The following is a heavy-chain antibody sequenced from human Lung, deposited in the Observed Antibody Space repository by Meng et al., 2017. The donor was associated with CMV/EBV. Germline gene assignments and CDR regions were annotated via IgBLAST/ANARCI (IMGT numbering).Heavy chain of an antibody. Sequence: QGHLQGSGPGLVKPSETLSLTCTVSGGSISSYYWSWIRQSAGKGLEWIGRIYTSGTTIYNPSLKSRLTLSLDTSKNQFSLKLNSVTAADTAVYYCARAEADTGNFDYWGQGTLVTVSS. CDR1: GGSISSYY. D-gene: IGHD6-19*01. J-gene: IGHJ4*02. V-gene: IGHV4-4*07. CDR2: IYTSGTT. CDR3: ARAEADTGNFDY.